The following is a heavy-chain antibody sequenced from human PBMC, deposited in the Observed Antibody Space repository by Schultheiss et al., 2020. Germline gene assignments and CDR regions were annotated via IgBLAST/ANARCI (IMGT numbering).Heavy chain of an antibody. D-gene: IGHD6-13*01. CDR1: GGSISSGTYY. CDR3: ARVGAAGTASTGYYFDY. V-gene: IGHV4-61*01. Sequence: SETLSLTCTVSGGSISSGTYYWSWIRQHPGKGLEWIGYIYYSGSTNYNPSLKSRVTISVDTSKNQFSLKLSSVTAADTAVYYCARVGAAGTASTGYYFDYWGQGTLVNVSS. CDR2: IYYSGST. J-gene: IGHJ4*02.